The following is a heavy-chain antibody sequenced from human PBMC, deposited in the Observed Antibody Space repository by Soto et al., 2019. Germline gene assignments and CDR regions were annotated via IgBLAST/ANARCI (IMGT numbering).Heavy chain of an antibody. V-gene: IGHV3-33*01. Sequence: QVQLVESGGGVVQPGRSLRLSCAASGFTFSNYGMHWVRQAPGKGLEWVAVIWYDGSNKYYADSVKGRFTISRDNSKNTLYLQMNRLRAEDTAVYYCASEYCSGGGCYYYGMDVWGQGTTVTVSS. CDR2: IWYDGSNK. D-gene: IGHD2-15*01. CDR3: ASEYCSGGGCYYYGMDV. CDR1: GFTFSNYG. J-gene: IGHJ6*02.